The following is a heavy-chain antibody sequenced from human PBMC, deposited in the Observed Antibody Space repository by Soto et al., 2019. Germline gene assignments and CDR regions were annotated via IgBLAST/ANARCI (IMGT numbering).Heavy chain of an antibody. CDR1: GDSVSSNSAA. CDR2: TYYRSKWYN. D-gene: IGHD1-26*01. Sequence: SQTLSLTCAISGDSVSSNSAAWIWIRQSPSRGLEWLGRTYYRSKWYNDYAVSVKSRITINPDTSKNQFSLQLNSVTPEDTAVYYCARDRASRYSGSYAQAFHIWGQGTMVTVSS. CDR3: ARDRASRYSGSYAQAFHI. V-gene: IGHV6-1*01. J-gene: IGHJ3*02.